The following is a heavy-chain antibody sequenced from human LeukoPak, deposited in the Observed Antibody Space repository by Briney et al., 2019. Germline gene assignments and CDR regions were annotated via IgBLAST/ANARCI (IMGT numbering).Heavy chain of an antibody. J-gene: IGHJ4*02. CDR2: ISSSSSYI. Sequence: GGSLRLSCAASGFTFSSYSMNWVRQAPGKGLEWVSSISSSSSYIYYADSVKGRFTISRDNAKNSLYLQMNSLRAEDTAVYYCARDMGDSYTPFDYWGQGTLVTVSS. CDR1: GFTFSSYS. D-gene: IGHD3-16*02. V-gene: IGHV3-21*01. CDR3: ARDMGDSYTPFDY.